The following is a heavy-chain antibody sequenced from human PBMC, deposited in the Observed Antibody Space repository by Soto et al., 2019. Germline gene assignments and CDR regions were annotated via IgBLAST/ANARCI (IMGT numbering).Heavy chain of an antibody. CDR2: IYSGGNT. D-gene: IGHD6-13*01. J-gene: IGHJ5*02. V-gene: IGHV3-66*01. CDR1: GFIVSSNY. Sequence: EVHLVESGGGLVQPGGSLRLSCAASGFIVSSNYMSWVRQAPGKGLEWVSLIYSGGNTFYADSVKGRFTISRDNSKNTLYLQMNSLRAEETAIYYCARNPLSSSWDFSPWGQGTLVTVSS. CDR3: ARNPLSSSWDFSP.